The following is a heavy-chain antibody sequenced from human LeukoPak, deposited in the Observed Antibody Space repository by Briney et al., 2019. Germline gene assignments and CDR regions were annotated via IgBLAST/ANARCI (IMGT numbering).Heavy chain of an antibody. V-gene: IGHV5-51*01. CDR2: IYPGDSDT. CDR1: GYSFTSYW. J-gene: IGHJ4*02. CDR3: ARPGISGSYAIDY. Sequence: GESLKISCKGSGYSFTSYWIGWVRQMPGEGLEWMGIIYPGDSDTRYGPSFQGQVTISADKSISTAYLQWSSLKASDTAMYYCARPGISGSYAIDYWGQGTLVTVSS. D-gene: IGHD1-26*01.